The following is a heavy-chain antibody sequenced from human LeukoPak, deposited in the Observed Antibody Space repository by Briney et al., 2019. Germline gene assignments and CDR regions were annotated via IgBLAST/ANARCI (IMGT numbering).Heavy chain of an antibody. CDR3: ARDKGGMVPFDY. V-gene: IGHV3-7*01. Sequence: PGGSLRLSCEASGFTFGTFWMSWVRQAPGKGLEWVANINQGGSEKNYVDSVKGRFTIARDDAKNSLYLQMNSLRAEDTAMYFCARDKGGMVPFDYWGQGTLVTVSS. D-gene: IGHD3-10*01. CDR2: INQGGSEK. J-gene: IGHJ4*02. CDR1: GFTFGTFW.